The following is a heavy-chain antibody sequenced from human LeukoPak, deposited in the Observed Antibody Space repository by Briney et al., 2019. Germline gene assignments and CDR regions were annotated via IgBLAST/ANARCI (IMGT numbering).Heavy chain of an antibody. CDR2: INHNGNVN. J-gene: IGHJ6*02. D-gene: IGHD3-16*01. CDR3: ARGGGLDV. Sequence: GGSLRLSCAASGFTFSSYWMSWVRQAPGKGLEWVASINHNGNVNYYVDSVKGRFTIPRDNAKNSLYLQMSNLRAEDTAVYFCARGGGLDVWGQGATVTVSS. V-gene: IGHV3-7*03. CDR1: GFTFSSYW.